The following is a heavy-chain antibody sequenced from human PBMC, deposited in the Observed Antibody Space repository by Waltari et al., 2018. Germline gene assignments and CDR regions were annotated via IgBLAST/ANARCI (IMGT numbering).Heavy chain of an antibody. CDR2: IIPSFGTA. V-gene: IGHV1-69*01. CDR1: GGTFSSYA. D-gene: IGHD2-2*01. Sequence: QVQLVQSGAEVKKPGSSVKVSCKASGGTFSSYAISCVRQAPGQGLEWMGGIIPSFGTANSAQKFQGRVTITADESTSTAYMALSSLRSEDTAVYYCARKGLVVPAADDAFDIWGQGTMVTVSS. CDR3: ARKGLVVPAADDAFDI. J-gene: IGHJ3*02.